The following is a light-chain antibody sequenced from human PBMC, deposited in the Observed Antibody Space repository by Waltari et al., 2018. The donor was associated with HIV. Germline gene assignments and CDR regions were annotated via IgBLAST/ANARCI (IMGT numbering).Light chain of an antibody. CDR2: GNS. V-gene: IGLV1-40*01. Sequence: QSVLTQPPSVSGAPGQRVTISCTGSSSNIGAGYDVHWYQQLPGNAPKLLIYGNSNRPSGVPDRFSGSKSGTSASLAITGLQAEDEADYYCQSYDNSLRGVFGGGTKLTVL. CDR1: SSNIGAGYD. J-gene: IGLJ3*02. CDR3: QSYDNSLRGV.